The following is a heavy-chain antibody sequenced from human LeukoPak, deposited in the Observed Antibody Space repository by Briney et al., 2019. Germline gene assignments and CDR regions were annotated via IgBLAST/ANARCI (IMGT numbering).Heavy chain of an antibody. CDR2: VIPIFGTA. J-gene: IGHJ4*02. V-gene: IGHV1-69*13. CDR3: ARGLIPAAASPFDY. Sequence: SVKVSCKASGRTFTSYAISWVRQAPGQGLEWMGGVIPIFGTANYAQKFQGRVTITADESTSTAYMELSSLRSEDTAVYYCARGLIPAAASPFDYWGQGTLVTVSS. CDR1: GRTFTSYA. D-gene: IGHD2-2*01.